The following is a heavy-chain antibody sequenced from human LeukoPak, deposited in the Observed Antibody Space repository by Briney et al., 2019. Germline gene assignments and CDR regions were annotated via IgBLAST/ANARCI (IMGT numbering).Heavy chain of an antibody. Sequence: SETLSLTCTVSGDSISSGSYYWNWIRQPAGKGLEWIGRVYMNRSINYNPSLKSRVTISADTSKNQFSLQLTSVTAADTAVYYCASLGSNDYWGQGALVTVSS. V-gene: IGHV4-61*02. J-gene: IGHJ4*02. CDR3: ASLGSNDY. CDR2: VYMNRSI. D-gene: IGHD2-15*01. CDR1: GDSISSGSYY.